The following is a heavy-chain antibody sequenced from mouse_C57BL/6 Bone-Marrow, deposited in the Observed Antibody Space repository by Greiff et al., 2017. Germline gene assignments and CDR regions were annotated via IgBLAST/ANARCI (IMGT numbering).Heavy chain of an antibody. V-gene: IGHV1-72*01. CDR2: FDPNSGGT. J-gene: IGHJ4*01. CDR3: ARYAYLYDCDRRDYYARDY. D-gene: IGHD2-4*01. Sequence: QVQLQQPGAELVKPGASVKLSCKASGYTFTSYWMHWVKQRPGRGLAWIGRFDPNSGGTKYNEKFKSTATPTVDKPSSTAYMQLSSLTSEVSAVYYCARYAYLYDCDRRDYYARDYWGQGTSITVAS. CDR1: GYTFTSYW.